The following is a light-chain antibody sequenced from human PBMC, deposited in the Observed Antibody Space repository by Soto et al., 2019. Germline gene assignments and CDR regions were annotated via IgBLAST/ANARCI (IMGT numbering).Light chain of an antibody. J-gene: IGKJ1*01. CDR1: ESVSSS. Sequence: DIRMTQSPSTLSAVVGDRVTITCRASESVSSSVAWYQQKPGKAPNLLIFSASALHRGVPPRFSGSGSGTAFTLTVSSLQPEDFAIYYCQQADSFPWTFGQGTRVEIK. CDR2: SAS. CDR3: QQADSFPWT. V-gene: IGKV1D-12*01.